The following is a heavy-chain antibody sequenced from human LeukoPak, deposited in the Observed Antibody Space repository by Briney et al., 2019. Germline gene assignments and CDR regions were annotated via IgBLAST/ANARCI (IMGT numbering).Heavy chain of an antibody. CDR3: AREGGPLNWFDP. CDR2: THYRSKWYN. V-gene: IGHV6-1*01. D-gene: IGHD1-26*01. CDR1: EDSVSSNSAA. Sequence: SQTLSLSCAISEDSVSSNSAAWNWIRQSPSRGLEWLGRTHYRSKWYNDYAVSVKSRITIKPDTSKNQFSLQLNSVTPEDTAVYYCAREGGPLNWFDPWGQGTLVTVSS. J-gene: IGHJ5*02.